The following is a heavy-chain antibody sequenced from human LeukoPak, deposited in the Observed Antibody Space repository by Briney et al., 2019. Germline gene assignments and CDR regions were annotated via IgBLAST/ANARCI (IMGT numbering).Heavy chain of an antibody. CDR2: IGTAGDT. D-gene: IGHD6-13*01. V-gene: IGHV3-13*01. CDR3: SRGGAPAGYAYDI. J-gene: IGHJ3*02. CDR1: GFTFSNFD. Sequence: SLRLSCATSGFTFSNFDLHWVRQAAGEGVEWVSAIGTAGDTYYPDSVKGGFTISRDNAKNSFYLQMDNLRPGDTAVYYCSRGGAPAGYAYDIWGHGTVVTVSS.